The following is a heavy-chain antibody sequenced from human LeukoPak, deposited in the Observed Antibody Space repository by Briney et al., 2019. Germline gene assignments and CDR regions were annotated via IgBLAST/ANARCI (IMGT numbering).Heavy chain of an antibody. CDR3: ARADSSGYYYPNYFDY. CDR1: GFTFSSYW. D-gene: IGHD3-22*01. V-gene: IGHV3-7*01. CDR2: IKQDGSEK. Sequence: GGSLRLSCAASGFTFSSYWMSWVRQAPGKGLEWVANIKQDGSEKYYVDSVRGRFTISRDNAKNSLYLQMNSLRAEDTAVYYCARADSSGYYYPNYFDYWGQGTLVTVSS. J-gene: IGHJ4*02.